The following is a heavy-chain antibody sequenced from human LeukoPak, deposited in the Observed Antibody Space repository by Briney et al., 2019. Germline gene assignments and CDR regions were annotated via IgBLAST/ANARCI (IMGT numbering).Heavy chain of an antibody. Sequence: GGSLRLSCAASGFTFSSYSMNWVRQAPGKGLEWVSYISSSSTIYYADSVKGRFTISRDNAKNSLYLQMNSLRDEDTAVYYCARDKVFRYRLLITKKSYGMDVWGQGTTVTVSS. J-gene: IGHJ6*02. CDR1: GFTFSSYS. CDR3: ARDKVFRYRLLITKKSYGMDV. V-gene: IGHV3-48*02. D-gene: IGHD2-2*01. CDR2: ISSSSTI.